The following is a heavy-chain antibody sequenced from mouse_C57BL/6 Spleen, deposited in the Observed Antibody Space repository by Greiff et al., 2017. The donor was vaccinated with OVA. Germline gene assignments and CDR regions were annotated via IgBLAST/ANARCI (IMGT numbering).Heavy chain of an antibody. CDR2: ISSGSSTI. CDR1: GFTFSDYG. J-gene: IGHJ4*01. Sequence: EVHLVESGGGLVKPGGSLKLSCAASGFTFSDYGMHWVRQAPEKGLEWVAYISSGSSTIYYADTVKGRFTISRDNAKNTLFLQMTSLRSEDTAMYYCANYYGSLMDYWGQGTSVTVSS. V-gene: IGHV5-17*01. CDR3: ANYYGSLMDY. D-gene: IGHD1-1*01.